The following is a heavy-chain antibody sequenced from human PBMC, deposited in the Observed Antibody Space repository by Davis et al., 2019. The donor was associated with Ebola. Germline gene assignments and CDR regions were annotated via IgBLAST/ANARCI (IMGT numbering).Heavy chain of an antibody. J-gene: IGHJ6*02. D-gene: IGHD5-18*01. CDR2: ISSSGSSI. CDR1: GFTFYNYA. CDR3: AKDLGYSYGSYYYYGMDV. Sequence: GGSLRLSCAASGFTFYNYAITWVRQAPGKGLEWVSYISSSGSSIYYADSVKGRFTISRDNAKKSLYLQMNSLRAEDTAVYYCAKDLGYSYGSYYYYGMDVWGQGTTVTVSS. V-gene: IGHV3-48*03.